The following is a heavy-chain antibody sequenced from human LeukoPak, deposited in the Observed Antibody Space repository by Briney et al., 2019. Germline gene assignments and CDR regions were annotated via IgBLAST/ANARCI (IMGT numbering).Heavy chain of an antibody. J-gene: IGHJ5*02. CDR2: INHSGSI. CDR3: ARDPVVPAAIPFDP. D-gene: IGHD2-2*01. V-gene: IGHV4-34*01. CDR1: GGSFSDYY. Sequence: SETLSLTCAVYGGSFSDYYWNWIRQPPGKGLEWIGEINHSGSINYNPSLKSRVTMSVDTSKNQFSLKLSSVTAADTAVYYCARDPVVPAAIPFDPWGQGTLDTVSS.